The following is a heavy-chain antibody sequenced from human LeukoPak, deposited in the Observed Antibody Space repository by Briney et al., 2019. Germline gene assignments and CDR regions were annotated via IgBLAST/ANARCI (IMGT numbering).Heavy chain of an antibody. D-gene: IGHD3-10*01. CDR2: INPNSGGT. CDR1: GYTFTGYY. CDR3: ARDPLSYYGSGSSLKRTFDY. Sequence: ASVKVPCKASGYTFTGYYMHWVRQAPGQGLEWMGWINPNSGGTNYAQKFQGRVTMTRDTSISTAYMELSRLRSDDTAVYYCARDPLSYYGSGSSLKRTFDYWGQGTLVTVSS. V-gene: IGHV1-2*02. J-gene: IGHJ4*02.